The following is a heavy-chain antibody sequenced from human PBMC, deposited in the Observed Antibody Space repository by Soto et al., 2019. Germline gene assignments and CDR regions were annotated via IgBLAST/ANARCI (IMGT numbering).Heavy chain of an antibody. J-gene: IGHJ4*02. CDR2: ISAYNGNT. Sequence: ASVKVSCKASGYTFTSYGISWVRQAPGQGLEWMGWISAYNGNTNYAQKLQGRVTMTTATSTSTAYMELRSLRSDDTAVYYCASSLGIQSNSNYFDYWGQGTPVTVSS. D-gene: IGHD5-18*01. CDR3: ASSLGIQSNSNYFDY. CDR1: GYTFTSYG. V-gene: IGHV1-18*01.